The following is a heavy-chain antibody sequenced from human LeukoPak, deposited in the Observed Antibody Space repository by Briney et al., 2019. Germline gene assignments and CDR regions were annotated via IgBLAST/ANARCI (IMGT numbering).Heavy chain of an antibody. CDR2: ISTSTTTI. J-gene: IGHJ4*02. CDR1: GFTFSSYS. CDR3: ARDASGDFWSGYYQYYFDY. Sequence: GGSLRLSCEASGFTFSSYSMNWVRQAPGKGLEWISCISTSTTTIYYANSVKGRFTISRDNAKKSLYLQMNSLRAEDTAVYYCARDASGDFWSGYYQYYFDYWGQGTLVTVSS. V-gene: IGHV3-48*01. D-gene: IGHD3-3*01.